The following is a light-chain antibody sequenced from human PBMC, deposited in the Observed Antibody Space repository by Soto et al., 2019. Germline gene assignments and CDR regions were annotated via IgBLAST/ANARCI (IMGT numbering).Light chain of an antibody. J-gene: IGLJ3*02. V-gene: IGLV2-14*01. CDR3: SSYTNNNFWV. CDR1: SSEVGGYNY. CDR2: EVS. Sequence: QSALTQPASVSGTPGQSITISCTGTSSEVGGYNYVSWYQQHPGRAPKLMIYEVSNRPTEISHRFSVSKSGNTASLTISGLQAKDEAGYYCSSYTNNNFWVFGGVTKLTVL.